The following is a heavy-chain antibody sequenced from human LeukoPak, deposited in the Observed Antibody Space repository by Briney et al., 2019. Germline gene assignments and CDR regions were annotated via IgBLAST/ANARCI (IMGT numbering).Heavy chain of an antibody. Sequence: GGSLRLSCAASEFTFSSYEMNWVRQAPGKGLEWASYISSSGSTIYYADSVKGRFTISRDNAKNSLYLQMNSLRAEDTAVYYCAREAGYCSGGSCSHYYYMDVWGKGTTVTVSS. CDR2: ISSSGSTI. V-gene: IGHV3-48*03. D-gene: IGHD2-15*01. J-gene: IGHJ6*03. CDR1: EFTFSSYE. CDR3: AREAGYCSGGSCSHYYYMDV.